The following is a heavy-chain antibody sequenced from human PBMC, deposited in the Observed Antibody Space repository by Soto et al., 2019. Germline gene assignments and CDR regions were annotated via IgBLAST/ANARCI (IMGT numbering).Heavy chain of an antibody. J-gene: IGHJ6*02. V-gene: IGHV1-69*08. CDR1: GTIFSSYT. CDR3: ARGLGGRMDD. CDR2: IIPILGET. D-gene: IGHD3-16*01. Sequence: QVQLVQSGAEVKKPGSSVRVSCKASGTIFSSYTISWVRQAPGQGLEWMGRIIPILGETNSAQKFQGRVTLTVDKSTNSAHRQLNSLRLEDTAVYYCARGLGGRMDDWGQGTTVTVSS.